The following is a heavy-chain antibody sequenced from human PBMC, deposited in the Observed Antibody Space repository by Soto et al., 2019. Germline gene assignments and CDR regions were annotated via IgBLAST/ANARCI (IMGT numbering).Heavy chain of an antibody. J-gene: IGHJ6*02. CDR1: GFTFSSYG. CDR2: ISYDGSNK. V-gene: IGHV3-30*18. Sequence: QVQLVESGGGVVQPGRSLRLSCAASGFTFSSYGMHWVRQAPGKGLEWVAVISYDGSNKYYADSVKGRFTISRDNSKNTLYLQMNSLRAEDTAVYYCAKTSKGYDFWSGYYTGYYYYYDMDVWGQGTTVTVSS. CDR3: AKTSKGYDFWSGYYTGYYYYYDMDV. D-gene: IGHD3-3*01.